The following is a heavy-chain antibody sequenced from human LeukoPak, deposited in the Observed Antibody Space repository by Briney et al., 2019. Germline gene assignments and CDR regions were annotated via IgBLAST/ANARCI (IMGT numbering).Heavy chain of an antibody. CDR1: GGSIRSYY. CDR3: ARLSGSYWGYFDY. V-gene: IGHV4-59*01. Sequence: PSETLSLTCTVSGGSIRSYYWNWIRQSPGKGLEWIGNIYHSGSTNYYYSGSTNYNTFLKSRVTISVDTSKNQFSLKLSSVTAADTAVYYYARLSGSYWGYFDYWGQGTLVTVSS. J-gene: IGHJ4*02. D-gene: IGHD1-26*01. CDR2: IYHSGSTNYYYSGST.